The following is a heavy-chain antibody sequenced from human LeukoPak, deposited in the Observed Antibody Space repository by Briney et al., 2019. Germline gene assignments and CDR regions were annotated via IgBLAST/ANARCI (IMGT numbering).Heavy chain of an antibody. CDR2: IRNKANSYST. V-gene: IGHV3-72*01. J-gene: IGHJ6*02. D-gene: IGHD2-21*01. Sequence: PGGSLRLSCAASGFTFSGSALPWVRQAPGKGLEWVARIRNKANSYSTEYAASVKGRFTISRDDSRPSLYLQMNSLKTEDTAVYYCAASVVSSYHYNMDVWGQGTTVTVSS. CDR3: AASVVSSYHYNMDV. CDR1: GFTFSGSA.